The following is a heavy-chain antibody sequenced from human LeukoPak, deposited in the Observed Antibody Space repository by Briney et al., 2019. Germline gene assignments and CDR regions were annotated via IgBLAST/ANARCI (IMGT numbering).Heavy chain of an antibody. V-gene: IGHV4-34*01. D-gene: IGHD3-3*01. CDR2: INHSGST. CDR3: ASSTIFGGVAHWFEP. Sequence: SETLSLTCAVYGGSFSGYSWSWIRQPPGKGLEWIGEINHSGSTNYNPSLKSRVTTSVDTSKNQFSLKLNSVTAADTAVYYCASSTIFGGVAHWFEPWGQGTLVTVSS. J-gene: IGHJ5*02. CDR1: GGSFSGYS.